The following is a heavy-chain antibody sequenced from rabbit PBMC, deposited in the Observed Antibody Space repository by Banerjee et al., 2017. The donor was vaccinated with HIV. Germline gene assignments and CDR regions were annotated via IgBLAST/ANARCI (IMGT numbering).Heavy chain of an antibody. CDR3: ARSPYGMDL. J-gene: IGHJ6*01. V-gene: IGHV1S47*01. Sequence: QEQLVESGGGLVQPEGSLTLTCKASGSDISSNAMCWVRQAPGKRPEWIACIYNGDGSTYYASLVSGRFTITKTSSTTVTLQMTSLTAADTATYFCARSPYGMDLWGQGTLVTVS. CDR2: IYNGDGST. CDR1: GSDISSNA.